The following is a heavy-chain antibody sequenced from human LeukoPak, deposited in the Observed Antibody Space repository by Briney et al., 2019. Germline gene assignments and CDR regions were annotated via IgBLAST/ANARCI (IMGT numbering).Heavy chain of an antibody. CDR3: ARVDCSSTSCTNWFDP. V-gene: IGHV1-69*04. J-gene: IGHJ5*02. CDR2: IIPILGIA. Sequence: ASVKVSCKASGGTFSSYAISWVRQAPGQGLEWMGRIIPILGIANYAQKFQGRVTITADKSTSTAYMELSSLRSEDTAVYYCARVDCSSTSCTNWFDPWGQGTLVTVSS. CDR1: GGTFSSYA. D-gene: IGHD2-2*01.